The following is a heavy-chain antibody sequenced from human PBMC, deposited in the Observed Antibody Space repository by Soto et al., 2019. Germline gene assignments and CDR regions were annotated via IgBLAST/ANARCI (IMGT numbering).Heavy chain of an antibody. D-gene: IGHD3-16*01. V-gene: IGHV3-74*01. J-gene: IGHJ6*03. CDR2: INTEGNSP. Sequence: EVQLEESGGGLVQPGGSLRLSCTASGFSVSSYWMHWVRQVPGKGLVWGSRINTEGNSPSYADSVKGRFTISRDSVKNTVYLQMDSLRVEDTAVYYCAREVGDYNHYMDVWCNGTTVTVSS. CDR1: GFSVSSYW. CDR3: AREVGDYNHYMDV.